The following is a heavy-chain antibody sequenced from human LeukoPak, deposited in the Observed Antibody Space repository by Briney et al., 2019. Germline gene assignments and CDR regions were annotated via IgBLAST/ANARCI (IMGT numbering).Heavy chain of an antibody. CDR3: ARANSYDSSGLSGVEP. J-gene: IGHJ2*01. D-gene: IGHD3-22*01. V-gene: IGHV1-2*02. CDR1: GYTFTGYY. Sequence: ASVKVSCKASGYTFTGYYMHWVRQAPGQGLEWMGWINPNSGGTNYAQKFQGRVTMTRDTSISTAYMELSRLRSDDTAVYYCARANSYDSSGLSGVEPWGRGTLVTVSS. CDR2: INPNSGGT.